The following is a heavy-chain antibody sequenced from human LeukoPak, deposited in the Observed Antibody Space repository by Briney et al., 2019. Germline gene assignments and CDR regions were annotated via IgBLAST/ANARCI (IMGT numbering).Heavy chain of an antibody. D-gene: IGHD3-22*01. V-gene: IGHV3-48*03. Sequence: GGSLRLSCAASGFTFSSYEMNWVRQAPGKGLEWVSYISSSGSSTYYADFVKGRFTISRDNAKNSLYLQMNSLRAEDTAVYYCAREEDSRGYYYRVCDYWGQGTLVTVSS. J-gene: IGHJ4*02. CDR3: AREEDSRGYYYRVCDY. CDR1: GFTFSSYE. CDR2: ISSSGSST.